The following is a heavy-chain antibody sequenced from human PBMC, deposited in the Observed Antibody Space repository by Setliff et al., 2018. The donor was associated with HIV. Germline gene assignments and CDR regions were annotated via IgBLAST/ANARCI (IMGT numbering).Heavy chain of an antibody. D-gene: IGHD3-16*01. V-gene: IGHV1-2*06. Sequence: ASVKVSCKTSGYTFTAYYIYWVRQAPGHGLELMGRIHPNTGSTNYLQKFQGRVSITRDTSMSTVYMTLTWLTSDDTAVYYCAKQGYADSLYAFDVWGQGTMVTVSS. CDR3: AKQGYADSLYAFDV. CDR1: GYTFTAYY. J-gene: IGHJ3*01. CDR2: IHPNTGST.